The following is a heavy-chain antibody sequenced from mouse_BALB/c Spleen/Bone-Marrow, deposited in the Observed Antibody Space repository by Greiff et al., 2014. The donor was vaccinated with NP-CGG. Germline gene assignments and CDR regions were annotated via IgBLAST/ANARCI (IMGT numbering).Heavy chain of an antibody. V-gene: IGHV14-3*02. CDR2: IDPANGNT. D-gene: IGHD1-1*01. CDR3: SRYYYGSSCFDY. Sequence: VQLQQSGAELVKPGASVKLSCTASGYNIKDTYMHWVKQRPEQGLEWIGRIDPANGNTKYDPKFQGKATMTADTSSNTAYLQLSGLTSENTAVYYGSRYYYGSSCFDYWGQGTTLTVSS. J-gene: IGHJ2*01. CDR1: GYNIKDTY.